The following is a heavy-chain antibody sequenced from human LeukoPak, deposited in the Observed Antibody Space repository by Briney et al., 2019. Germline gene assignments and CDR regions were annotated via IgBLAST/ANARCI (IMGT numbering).Heavy chain of an antibody. D-gene: IGHD3-3*01. J-gene: IGHJ4*02. CDR1: GGTFSSYA. V-gene: IGHV1-69*06. Sequence: GASVKVSCKASGGTFSSYAISWVRQAPGQGLEWMGGIIPIFGTANYAQKFQGRVTITADKSTSTAYMELSSLRSEDMAVYYCASLGWSGYYRTDVGYWGQGTLVTVSS. CDR2: IIPIFGTA. CDR3: ASLGWSGYYRTDVGY.